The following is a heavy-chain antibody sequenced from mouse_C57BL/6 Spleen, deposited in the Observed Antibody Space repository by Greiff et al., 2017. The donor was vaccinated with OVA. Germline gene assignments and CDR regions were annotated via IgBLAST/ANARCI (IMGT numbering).Heavy chain of an antibody. J-gene: IGHJ2*01. CDR2: INPSNGGT. CDR3: ASQLGGNFYYFDY. D-gene: IGHD4-1*02. Sequence: VQLQQPGTELVKPGASVKLSCKASGYTFTSYWMHWVKQRPGQGLEWIGNINPSNGGTNYNEKFKSKATLTVDKSSSTAYMQLSSLTSEDSAVYYCASQLGGNFYYFDYWGQGTTLTVSS. V-gene: IGHV1-53*01. CDR1: GYTFTSYW.